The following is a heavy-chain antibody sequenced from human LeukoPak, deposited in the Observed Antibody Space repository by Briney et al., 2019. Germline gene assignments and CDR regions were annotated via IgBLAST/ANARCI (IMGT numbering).Heavy chain of an antibody. CDR1: GFTFSNYG. CDR3: AKAPPAEY. CDR2: ISYDGSNK. J-gene: IGHJ4*02. V-gene: IGHV3-30*18. Sequence: GGSLRLSCAASGFTFSNYGMHWVRQAPGKGLEWVAVISYDGSNKYYADSVKGRFTISRDNSKNTLYLQMNSLRAEDTAVYYCAKAPPAEYWGQGTLVTVSS.